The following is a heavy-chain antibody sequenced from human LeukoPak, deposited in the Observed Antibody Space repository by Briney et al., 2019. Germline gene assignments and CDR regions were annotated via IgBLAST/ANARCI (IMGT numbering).Heavy chain of an antibody. CDR2: IYYSGNT. CDR1: GXSISNYY. Sequence: TSETLSLTCTVSGXSISNYYWSWIRQPPGKGLEWIGYIYYSGNTNYNPSLKSRVTISVDTSKNQFSLKLNSVTAADTAVYYCARVRYCSTNRCYDREFDNWGQGTLVTVSS. V-gene: IGHV4-59*01. CDR3: ARVRYCSTNRCYDREFDN. J-gene: IGHJ4*02. D-gene: IGHD2-2*01.